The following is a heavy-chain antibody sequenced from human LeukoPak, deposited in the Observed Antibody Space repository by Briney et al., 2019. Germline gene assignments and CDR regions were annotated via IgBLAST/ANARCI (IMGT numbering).Heavy chain of an antibody. CDR3: ARGKSELELRWFMFDY. J-gene: IGHJ4*02. CDR1: GFTFSSYW. V-gene: IGHV4-34*01. D-gene: IGHD1-7*01. CDR2: INHSGST. Sequence: GSLRLSCAASGFTFSSYWMSWVRQAPGKGLEWIGEINHSGSTNYNPSLKSRVTISVDTSKNQFSLKLSSVTAADTAVYYCARGKSELELRWFMFDYWGQGTLVTVSS.